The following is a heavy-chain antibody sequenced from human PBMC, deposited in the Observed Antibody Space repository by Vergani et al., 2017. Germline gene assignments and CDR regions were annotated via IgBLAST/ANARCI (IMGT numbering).Heavy chain of an antibody. Sequence: EVQLVESGGGLVKPGGSLRLSCAASGFTFSSYSMNWVRQAPGKGLEWVSYISSSSSTIYYADSVKGRFTITRDNAKNSLYLQMNSLRAEDTAVYYCARDRVHSSSWYFYYYMDVWGKGTTVTVSS. CDR2: ISSSSSTI. CDR3: ARDRVHSSSWYFYYYMDV. CDR1: GFTFSSYS. V-gene: IGHV3-48*04. D-gene: IGHD6-13*01. J-gene: IGHJ6*03.